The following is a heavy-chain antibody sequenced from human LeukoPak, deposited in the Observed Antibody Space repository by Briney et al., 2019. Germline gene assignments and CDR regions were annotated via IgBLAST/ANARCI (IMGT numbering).Heavy chain of an antibody. J-gene: IGHJ5*02. V-gene: IGHV3-11*01. D-gene: IGHD6-6*01. CDR2: ISSNGSPI. CDR1: GFTFSDYY. CDR3: ARDFSYSSSWFDP. Sequence: GGSLRLSCVASGFTFSDYYMSWITQAPGNGLEWDSYISSNGSPIYYADSVKGRFTISRDNAKNSLYLQMHSLRAEDTAVYYCARDFSYSSSWFDPWGQGTLVTVSS.